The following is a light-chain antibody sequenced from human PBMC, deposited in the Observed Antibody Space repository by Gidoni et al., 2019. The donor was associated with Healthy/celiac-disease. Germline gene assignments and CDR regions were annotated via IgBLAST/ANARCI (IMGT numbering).Light chain of an antibody. CDR3: MQAIQNPLT. CDR2: LGS. J-gene: IGKJ4*01. V-gene: IGKV2-28*01. Sequence: VMTQSPLPLPVTPGEPASTSCRSSQSLLHSNGYNYLDWYLQKPGQSPQLLIYLGSNRASGVPDRFSGSGSGTDFTLKISRVEAEDVGVHYCMQAIQNPLTFGGGTKVEIK. CDR1: QSLLHSNGYNY.